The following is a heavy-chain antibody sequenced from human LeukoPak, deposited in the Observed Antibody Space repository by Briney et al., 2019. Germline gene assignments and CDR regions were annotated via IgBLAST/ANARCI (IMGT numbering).Heavy chain of an antibody. Sequence: SETLSLTCAVSGGSVSSSNWWSCVRQPPGKLLKWIGEIYHSGSTNYNPSLKSRVTISVDTSKNQFSLKLSSVTAADTAVYYCARSRRDSSGYYPNDAFDIWGQGTMVTVSS. CDR2: IYHSGST. CDR1: GGSVSSSNW. CDR3: ARSRRDSSGYYPNDAFDI. V-gene: IGHV4-4*02. J-gene: IGHJ3*02. D-gene: IGHD3-22*01.